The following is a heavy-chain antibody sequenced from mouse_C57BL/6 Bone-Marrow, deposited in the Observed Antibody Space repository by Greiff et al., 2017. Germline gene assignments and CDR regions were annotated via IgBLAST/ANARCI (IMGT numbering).Heavy chain of an antibody. V-gene: IGHV1-81*01. CDR2: IYPRSGNT. J-gene: IGHJ2*01. Sequence: VQGVESGAELARPGASVKLSCKASGYTFTSYGISWVKQRTGQGLEWIGEIYPRSGNTYYNEKFKGKATLTADKSSSTAYMELRSLTSEDSAVYFCARVVRRYFDYWGQGTTLTVSS. CDR1: GYTFTSYG. D-gene: IGHD1-1*01. CDR3: ARVVRRYFDY.